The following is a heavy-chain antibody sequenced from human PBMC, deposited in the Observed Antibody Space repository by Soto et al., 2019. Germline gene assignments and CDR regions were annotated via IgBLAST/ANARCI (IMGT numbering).Heavy chain of an antibody. Sequence: QVQLVQSGAEVKKPGASVKVSCKASGYTFTSYDINWVRQATGQGLEWMGWMNPNSGNTGYAQKLQGRVTMTRKTSISTAYMGLSSLRSEDTAVYYCARGSRGYCSSTSCYIVVAGRVSSGAFDIWGQGTMVTVSS. D-gene: IGHD2-2*02. CDR2: MNPNSGNT. J-gene: IGHJ3*02. CDR3: ARGSRGYCSSTSCYIVVAGRVSSGAFDI. V-gene: IGHV1-8*01. CDR1: GYTFTSYD.